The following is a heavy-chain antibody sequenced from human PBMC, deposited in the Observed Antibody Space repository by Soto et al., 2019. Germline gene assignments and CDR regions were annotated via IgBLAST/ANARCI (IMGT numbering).Heavy chain of an antibody. V-gene: IGHV5-10-1*01. CDR2: IDPSDSYT. Sequence: PGESLKISCKGSGYSFTSYWISWVRQMPGKGLEWMGRIDPSDSYTNYSPSFQGHVTISADKSISTAYLQWSSLKASDTAMYYCARHPLISRGDYGMDVWGQGTTVTVSS. CDR1: GYSFTSYW. J-gene: IGHJ6*02. CDR3: ARHPLISRGDYGMDV. D-gene: IGHD3-3*02.